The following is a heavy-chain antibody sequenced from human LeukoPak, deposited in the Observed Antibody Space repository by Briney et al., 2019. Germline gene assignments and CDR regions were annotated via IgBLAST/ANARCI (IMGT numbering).Heavy chain of an antibody. J-gene: IGHJ3*02. CDR1: GFTFSSYS. V-gene: IGHV3-21*01. CDR3: ARERKQWHAFDI. D-gene: IGHD6-19*01. Sequence: PGGSLRLSCAASGFTFSSYSMNWVRQAPGKGLEWVSSISSSSSYIYYADSVKGRFTISRDNAKNSLYLQMNSLRAEDTAVYFCARERKQWHAFDIWGQGTMVTVSS. CDR2: ISSSSSYI.